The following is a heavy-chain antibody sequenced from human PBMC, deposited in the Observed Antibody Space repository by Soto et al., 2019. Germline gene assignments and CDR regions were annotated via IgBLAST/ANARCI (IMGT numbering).Heavy chain of an antibody. CDR3: AGASSRVSSVVAAY. D-gene: IGHD2-15*01. V-gene: IGHV1-69*13. Sequence: SVKVSCKASGGTFSSYAISWVRQAPGQGLEWMGGIIPIFGTANYAQKFQGRVTITADESTSTAYMELCNLRSDDTAVYYCAGASSRVSSVVAAYWGQGTLVTVSS. J-gene: IGHJ4*02. CDR1: GGTFSSYA. CDR2: IIPIFGTA.